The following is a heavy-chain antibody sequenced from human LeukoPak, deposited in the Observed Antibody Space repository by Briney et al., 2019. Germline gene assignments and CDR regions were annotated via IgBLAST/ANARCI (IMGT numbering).Heavy chain of an antibody. CDR1: GDSISSGSFY. CDR3: ARGTYYYGSGSYPFDY. D-gene: IGHD3-10*01. Sequence: PSETLSLTCTVSGDSISSGSFYWSWIRQAAGKGLEWIGRVSSSGRTTYNPSLKSRVTMSVDTSKNQFSLKLSSVTAADTAVYYCARGTYYYGSGSYPFDYWGQGTLVTVSS. CDR2: VSSSGRT. J-gene: IGHJ4*02. V-gene: IGHV4-61*02.